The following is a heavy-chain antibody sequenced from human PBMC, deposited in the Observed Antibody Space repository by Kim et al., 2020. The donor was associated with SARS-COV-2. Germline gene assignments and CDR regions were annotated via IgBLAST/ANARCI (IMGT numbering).Heavy chain of an antibody. Sequence: NYNPSLRNRVTMSGDTSNNQLFLKLSPVTAADTATYYCAKHRSGTYLFLDFWGQGIQVAVSS. J-gene: IGHJ4*02. D-gene: IGHD1-26*01. V-gene: IGHV4-59*08. CDR3: AKHRSGTYLFLDF.